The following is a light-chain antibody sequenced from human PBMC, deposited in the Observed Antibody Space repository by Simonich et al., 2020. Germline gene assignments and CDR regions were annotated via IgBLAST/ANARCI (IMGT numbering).Light chain of an antibody. V-gene: IGKV4-1*01. CDR2: WAS. CDR3: QQYYSTPLT. Sequence: DIVMTQSPASLAVSLGESATINYKSSQSVLYSSNNKNYFAWYQQKPGQPPKLLIYWASTRESGVPDRFSGSGSGTDVTLTISSLQAEDVAVYYCQQYYSTPLTFGGGTKVEIK. CDR1: QSVLYSSNNKNY. J-gene: IGKJ4*01.